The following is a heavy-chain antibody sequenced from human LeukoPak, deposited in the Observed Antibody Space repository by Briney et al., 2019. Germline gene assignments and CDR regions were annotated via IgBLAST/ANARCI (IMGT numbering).Heavy chain of an antibody. CDR1: GGSISSYY. CDR3: ARGAGSYSVNYYYGMDV. J-gene: IGHJ6*02. CDR2: IYYSGST. Sequence: PSETLSLTCTASGGSISSYYWSWIRQPPGKGLEWIGYIYYSGSTNYNPSLKSRVTISVDTSKHQFSLKLSSVTAADTAVCYCARGAGSYSVNYYYGMDVWGQGTTVTVSS. V-gene: IGHV4-59*01. D-gene: IGHD1-26*01.